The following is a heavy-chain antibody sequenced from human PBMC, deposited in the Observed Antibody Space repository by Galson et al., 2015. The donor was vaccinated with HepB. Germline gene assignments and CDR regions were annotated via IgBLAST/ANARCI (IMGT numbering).Heavy chain of an antibody. V-gene: IGHV3-23*01. D-gene: IGHD3-10*01. CDR2: ISGDGGST. Sequence: SLRLSCAASGFSFSSYAMSWVRQAPGKGLEWVSGISGDGGSTYYADSVKGRFTISRDKSKKTLYLQMNSLRAEDTAVYYCAKDNYGSGPYFFDYWGQGTLVTVSS. CDR1: GFSFSSYA. J-gene: IGHJ4*02. CDR3: AKDNYGSGPYFFDY.